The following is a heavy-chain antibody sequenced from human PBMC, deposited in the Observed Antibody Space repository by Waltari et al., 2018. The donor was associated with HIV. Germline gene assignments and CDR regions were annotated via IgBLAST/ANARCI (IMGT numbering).Heavy chain of an antibody. D-gene: IGHD6-6*01. CDR2: IIPIFGTA. CDR3: ARATDSSSVYYYGMDV. V-gene: IGHV1-69*01. J-gene: IGHJ6*02. CDR1: TFSSYA. Sequence: TFSSYAISWVRQAPGQGLEWMGGIIPIFGTANYAQKFQGRVTITADESTSTAYMELSSLRSEDTAVYYCARATDSSSVYYYGMDVWGQGTTVTVSS.